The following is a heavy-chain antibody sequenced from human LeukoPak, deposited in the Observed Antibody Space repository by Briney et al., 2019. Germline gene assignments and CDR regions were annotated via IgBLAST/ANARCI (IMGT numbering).Heavy chain of an antibody. J-gene: IGHJ4*02. CDR2: ISGSGGST. Sequence: GGSLRLSCAASGFTFSSYAMSWVRQAPGKGLEWVSAISGSGGSTYYADSVKGRFTISRDNSKNTLYLQMDSLRDEDTAVYYCARAAGRAVAGTRVDYWGQGTLVTVSS. D-gene: IGHD6-19*01. CDR3: ARAAGRAVAGTRVDY. CDR1: GFTFSSYA. V-gene: IGHV3-23*01.